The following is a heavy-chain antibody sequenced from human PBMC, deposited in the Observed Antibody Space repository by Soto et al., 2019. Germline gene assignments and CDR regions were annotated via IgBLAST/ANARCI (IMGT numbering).Heavy chain of an antibody. V-gene: IGHV3-33*01. CDR1: GFTFSSYG. Sequence: GSLRLSCAASGFTFSSYGMHWVRQAPGKGLEWVAVIWYDGSNKYYADSVKGRFTISRDNSKNTLYLQMNSLRAEDTVVYYCARESLEPYYYYYGMDVWGQGTTVTVSS. CDR3: ARESLEPYYYYYGMDV. CDR2: IWYDGSNK. J-gene: IGHJ6*02. D-gene: IGHD1-1*01.